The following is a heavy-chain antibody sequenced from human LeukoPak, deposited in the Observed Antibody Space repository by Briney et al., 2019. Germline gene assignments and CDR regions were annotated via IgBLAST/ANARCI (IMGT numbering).Heavy chain of an antibody. J-gene: IGHJ4*02. D-gene: IGHD6-13*01. CDR2: ISYDGSNK. CDR3: ARGAAAGGRTFDY. Sequence: GGSLRLSCAASGLTFSSYAMHWVRQAPGKGLEWVAVISYDGSNKYYADSVKGRFTISRDNSKNTLYLQMNSLRAEDTAVYYCARGAAAGGRTFDYWGQGTLVTVSS. V-gene: IGHV3-30*04. CDR1: GLTFSSYA.